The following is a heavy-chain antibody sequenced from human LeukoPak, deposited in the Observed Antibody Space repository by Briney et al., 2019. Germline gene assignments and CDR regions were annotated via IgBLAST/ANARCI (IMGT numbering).Heavy chain of an antibody. CDR3: ARSSSGWFLTYYYYYMDV. J-gene: IGHJ6*03. Sequence: ASVKVSCKASGYTFTGYYMHWVRQAPGQGLEWMGWINPNLGTTNYAQKFQGRVTMTRDTSISTAYMELSRLGSDDTAVYYCARSSSGWFLTYYYYYMDVWGKGTTVTISS. CDR2: INPNLGTT. D-gene: IGHD6-19*01. CDR1: GYTFTGYY. V-gene: IGHV1-2*02.